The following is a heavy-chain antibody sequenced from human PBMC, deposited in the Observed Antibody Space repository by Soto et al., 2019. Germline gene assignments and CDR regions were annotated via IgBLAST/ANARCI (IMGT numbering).Heavy chain of an antibody. Sequence: QVQLQESGPGLVKPSQTLSLTCTVSGGSISSGGYYWSWIRQHPGKGLEWIGYIYYSGSTYYNPSLKSRVTISVDTSKNQFSLKLRSVTAADTAVYYCASQLAAPGGDSYYYGMDVWGQGTTVTVSS. CDR3: ASQLAAPGGDSYYYGMDV. D-gene: IGHD2-15*01. V-gene: IGHV4-31*03. J-gene: IGHJ6*02. CDR2: IYYSGST. CDR1: GGSISSGGYY.